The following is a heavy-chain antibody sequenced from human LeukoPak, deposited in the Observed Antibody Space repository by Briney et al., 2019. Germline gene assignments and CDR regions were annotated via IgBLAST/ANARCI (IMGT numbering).Heavy chain of an antibody. CDR3: AKDQGLTAPPPYGLDV. V-gene: IGHV1-69*04. J-gene: IGHJ6*02. Sequence: SVKVSCKTSGGTFSSSAITWVRQAPGQGLEWMGRIIPVLNITTYAQKFQGRVTITADTSTSTVYMELSSLRSEESAVYYCAKDQGLTAPPPYGLDVWGQGTTVSVTS. CDR1: GGTFSSSA. CDR2: IIPVLNIT. D-gene: IGHD5-18*01.